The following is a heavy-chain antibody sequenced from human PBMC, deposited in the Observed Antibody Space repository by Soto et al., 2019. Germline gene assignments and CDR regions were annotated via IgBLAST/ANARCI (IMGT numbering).Heavy chain of an antibody. D-gene: IGHD5-12*01. CDR1: GFTFSTYD. J-gene: IGHJ3*02. CDR2: ISYDGSNK. Sequence: QVQLVESGGGVVQPGRSLRLSCAASGFTFSTYDMHWVRQAPGKGLGWVAVISYDGSNKYLADSVKGRFTIYRDNSKNTLYLQMNSLRAEDTAVYYCATPLRPRGAFDIWGQGTMVTVSS. V-gene: IGHV3-30*03. CDR3: ATPLRPRGAFDI.